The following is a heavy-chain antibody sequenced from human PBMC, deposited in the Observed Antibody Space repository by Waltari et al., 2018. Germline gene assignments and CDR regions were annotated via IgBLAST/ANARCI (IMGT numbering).Heavy chain of an antibody. V-gene: IGHV1-69*05. D-gene: IGHD3-9*01. CDR2: IIPIFGTA. CDR3: ARGALTYYDILTGYSYFDY. CDR1: GGTFSSYA. J-gene: IGHJ4*02. Sequence: QVQLVQSGAEVKKPGSSVNVSCKASGGTFSSYAISWVRQAPGQGLEWMGGIIPIFGTANYAQKFQGRVTITTDESTSTAYMELSSLRSEDTAVYYCARGALTYYDILTGYSYFDYWGQGTLVTVSS.